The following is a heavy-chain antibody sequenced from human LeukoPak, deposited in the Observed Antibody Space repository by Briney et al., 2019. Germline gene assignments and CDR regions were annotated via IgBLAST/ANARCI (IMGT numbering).Heavy chain of an antibody. CDR2: IIPIFGPA. J-gene: IGHJ5*02. Sequence: SVNVSCKLSAGTPSSYATSWVRHAPGRGLGWMGGIIPIFGPATYAQTLQGRVTITADDSTTTAYVELSSLRSEDAAVYYCARGGGFGTPLDPWSQGTLVTVSS. V-gene: IGHV1-69*13. CDR1: AGTPSSYA. D-gene: IGHD3-10*01. CDR3: ARGGGFGTPLDP.